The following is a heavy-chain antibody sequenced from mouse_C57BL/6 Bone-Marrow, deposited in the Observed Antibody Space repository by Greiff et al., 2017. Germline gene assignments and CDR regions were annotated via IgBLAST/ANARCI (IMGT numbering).Heavy chain of an antibody. V-gene: IGHV1-76*01. CDR2: IYPGSGNT. J-gene: IGHJ4*01. CDR1: GYTFTDYY. D-gene: IGHD1-1*01. Sequence: LQESGAELVRPGASVKLSCKASGYTFTDYYINWVKQRPGQGLEWIARIYPGSGNTYYNEKFKGKATLTAEKSSSTAYMQLSSLTSEDSAVXFCARELITTVVAPYAMDYWGQGTSVTVSS. CDR3: ARELITTVVAPYAMDY.